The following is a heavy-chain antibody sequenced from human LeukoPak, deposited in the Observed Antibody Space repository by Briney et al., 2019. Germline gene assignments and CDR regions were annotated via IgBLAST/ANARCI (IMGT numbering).Heavy chain of an antibody. CDR1: GGSFSGYY. CDR3: ARDRVTGTTSAFDY. V-gene: IGHV3-7*01. Sequence: ETLSLTCAVYGGSFSGYYWSWIRQPPGKGLEWVANIKQDGSEKYYVDSVKGRFTISRDNAKNSLYLQMNSLRAEDTAVYYCARDRVTGTTSAFDYWGQGTLVTVSS. CDR2: IKQDGSEK. D-gene: IGHD1-7*01. J-gene: IGHJ4*02.